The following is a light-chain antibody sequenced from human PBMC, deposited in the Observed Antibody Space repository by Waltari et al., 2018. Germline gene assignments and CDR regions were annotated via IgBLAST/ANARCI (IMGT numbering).Light chain of an antibody. Sequence: DIQMTQSPSSLSASVGDTVTITCTASQNISSWLDWYQQRPGKAPKLLIYKASSLQSGVPSRFSGSGSGTDFTLTISSLQPEDFATYYCLQYSSSPYSFGQGTKVEIK. J-gene: IGKJ2*03. CDR2: KAS. CDR3: LQYSSSPYS. V-gene: IGKV1-12*01. CDR1: QNISSW.